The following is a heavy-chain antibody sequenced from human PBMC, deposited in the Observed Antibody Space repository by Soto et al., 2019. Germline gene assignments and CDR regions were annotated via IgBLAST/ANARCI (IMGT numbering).Heavy chain of an antibody. CDR1: GFTLSGYA. CDR2: ISTNGVGT. Sequence: GGSLRLSCASSGFTLSGYAMDWVRQAPGKGLEYVSGISTNGVGTYYANSVQGRFTISRDNSKNTVYLQMGSLRPEDMAVYYCARRARPDFYYMDVWGKGTTVTVSS. CDR3: ARRARPDFYYMDV. D-gene: IGHD6-6*01. V-gene: IGHV3-64*01. J-gene: IGHJ6*03.